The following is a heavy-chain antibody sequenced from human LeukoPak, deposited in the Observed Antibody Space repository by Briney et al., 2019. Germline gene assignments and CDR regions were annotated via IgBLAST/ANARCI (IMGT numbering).Heavy chain of an antibody. CDR3: ASSRYFDWSRFDP. J-gene: IGHJ5*02. V-gene: IGHV4-38-2*01. CDR2: IYHSGST. CDR1: GYSISSGYY. D-gene: IGHD3-9*01. Sequence: SETLSLTCAVSGYSISSGYYWGWIRQPPGKGLEWIGSIYHSGSTYYNPSLKSRVTISVDTSKNQFSLKLSSVTAADTAVYYCASSRYFDWSRFDPWGQGTLVTVSS.